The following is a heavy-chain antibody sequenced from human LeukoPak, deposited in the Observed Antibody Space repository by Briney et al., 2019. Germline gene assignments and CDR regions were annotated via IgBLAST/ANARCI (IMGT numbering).Heavy chain of an antibody. Sequence: GGSLRLSCTASGFTFGDYAMSWFRQAPGKGLEWVGFIRSKAYGGTTEYAASVKGRFTISRDDSKSIAYLQMNSLKTEDTAVYYCTSWARDGYKAFDYWGQGTLVTVSS. CDR2: IRSKAYGGTT. CDR1: GFTFGDYA. CDR3: TSWARDGYKAFDY. V-gene: IGHV3-49*03. J-gene: IGHJ4*02. D-gene: IGHD5-24*01.